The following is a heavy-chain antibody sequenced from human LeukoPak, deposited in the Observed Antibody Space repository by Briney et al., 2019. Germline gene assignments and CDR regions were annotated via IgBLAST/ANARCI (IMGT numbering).Heavy chain of an antibody. D-gene: IGHD6-13*01. CDR3: ARGLLSSSWYRLNWFDP. J-gene: IGHJ5*02. CDR1: GYTFTSYG. V-gene: IGHV1-18*01. Sequence: ASVKVSCKASGYTFTSYGISWVRQAPGQGLEWMGWISAYNGNTNYAQKLQGRVTMTTDTSTSTAYMELRSLRSDDTAVYYCARGLLSSSWYRLNWFDPWGQGTLVTVSS. CDR2: ISAYNGNT.